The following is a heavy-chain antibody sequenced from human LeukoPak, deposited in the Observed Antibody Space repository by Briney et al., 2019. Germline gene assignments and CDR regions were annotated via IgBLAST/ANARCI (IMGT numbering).Heavy chain of an antibody. J-gene: IGHJ6*03. V-gene: IGHV1-69*13. D-gene: IGHD2-15*01. Sequence: SVKVSCRASGGTFSSYAISWVRQAPGQGLEWMGGIIPILGTANYAQKFQGRVTITADESTSTAYMELSSLRSEDTAVYYCARVGYCSGGSCPRRNYYYYYMDVWGKGTTVTISS. CDR2: IIPILGTA. CDR1: GGTFSSYA. CDR3: ARVGYCSGGSCPRRNYYYYYMDV.